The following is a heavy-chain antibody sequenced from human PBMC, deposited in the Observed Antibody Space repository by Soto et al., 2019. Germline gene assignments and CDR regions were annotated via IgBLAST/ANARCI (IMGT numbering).Heavy chain of an antibody. Sequence: GASVKVSCKTSGATFTNFGLSWVRQAPGQGLEWMGWIATYNSNKNYAQKFQGRLTLTTDTSTSTGYMELKSLEYDDTAVYYCARVLRGVVNWFDPWGQGTLVTVSS. CDR1: GATFTNFG. J-gene: IGHJ5*02. CDR3: ARVLRGVVNWFDP. D-gene: IGHD3-10*01. V-gene: IGHV1-18*01. CDR2: IATYNSNK.